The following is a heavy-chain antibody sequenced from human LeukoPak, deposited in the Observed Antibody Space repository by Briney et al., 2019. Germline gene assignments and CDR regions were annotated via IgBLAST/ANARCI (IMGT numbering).Heavy chain of an antibody. V-gene: IGHV1-2*02. Sequence: GASVKVSCKASGYTFTGYHMHWVRQAPGQGLEWMGWINPNRGGTNYAQKFQGRVTMTRDTSISTAYMELSRLRSDDTAVYYCARATAARREDYWGQGTLVTVSS. J-gene: IGHJ4*02. CDR2: INPNRGGT. D-gene: IGHD6-6*01. CDR1: GYTFTGYH. CDR3: ARATAARREDY.